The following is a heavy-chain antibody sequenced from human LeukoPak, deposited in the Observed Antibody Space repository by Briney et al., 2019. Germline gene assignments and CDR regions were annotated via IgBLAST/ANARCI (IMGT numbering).Heavy chain of an antibody. CDR3: AGRGYSYGQFDY. CDR1: GFTFSSYS. D-gene: IGHD5-18*01. Sequence: GGSLRLSCAASGFTFSSYSMNWVRQAPGKGLEWVSSISSSSSYIYYADSVKGRFTIPRDNAKNSLYLQMNSLRAEDTAVYYCAGRGYSYGQFDYWGQGTLVTVSS. J-gene: IGHJ4*02. CDR2: ISSSSSYI. V-gene: IGHV3-21*01.